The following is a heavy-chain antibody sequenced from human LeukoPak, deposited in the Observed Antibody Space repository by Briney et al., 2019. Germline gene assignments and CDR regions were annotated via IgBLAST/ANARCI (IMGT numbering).Heavy chain of an antibody. V-gene: IGHV3-48*03. D-gene: IGHD3-10*02. J-gene: IGHJ6*04. CDR2: ISSRGSTI. Sequence: GGSLRLSCAASGFTFSSYEMNWVRQAPGKGLEGVSYISSRGSTIYYADYVKGRFTISRENAKNSLYLQMNSLRAEDTAVYYCAELGITMVGGVWGKGTTVTISS. CDR3: AELGITMVGGV. CDR1: GFTFSSYE.